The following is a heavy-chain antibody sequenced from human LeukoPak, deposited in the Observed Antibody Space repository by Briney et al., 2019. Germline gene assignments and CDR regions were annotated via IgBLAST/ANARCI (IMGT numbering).Heavy chain of an antibody. D-gene: IGHD1-14*01. CDR3: ARLSPLTGY. J-gene: IGHJ4*02. Sequence: PSETLSLTCAVYGGSFSGYYWSWIRQPPGKGLEWIGEINHSGSTNYNPSLKGRVTISVDTSKNQFSLKLSSVTAADTAVYYCARLSPLTGYWGQGTLVTVSS. V-gene: IGHV4-34*01. CDR2: INHSGST. CDR1: GGSFSGYY.